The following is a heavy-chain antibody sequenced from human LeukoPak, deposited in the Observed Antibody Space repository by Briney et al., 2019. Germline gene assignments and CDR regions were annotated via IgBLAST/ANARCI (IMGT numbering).Heavy chain of an antibody. CDR3: ARNPPYSGSYGGDDDYFDY. CDR1: GYTFTGYY. V-gene: IGHV1-2*02. Sequence: ASVKVSCKASGYTFTGYYMHWVRQAPGQGLEWMGWINPNSGGTNYAQKFQGRVTMTTDTSTSTAYMELRSLRSDDTAVYYCARNPPYSGSYGGDDDYFDYWGQGTLVTVSS. J-gene: IGHJ4*02. D-gene: IGHD1-26*01. CDR2: INPNSGGT.